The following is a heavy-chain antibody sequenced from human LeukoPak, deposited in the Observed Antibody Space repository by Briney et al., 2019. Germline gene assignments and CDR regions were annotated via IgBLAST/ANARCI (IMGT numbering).Heavy chain of an antibody. V-gene: IGHV3-23*01. Sequence: GGSLRLSCTVSGFPFGSEAMSWVRQAPGRGLEWVSSISPAGGTTYYADSVKGRFTISRDNSKNTLYVQMNSLRVEDTAVYYCAKSRSGSSNWALRIFDNWGQGTLVSVSS. CDR1: GFPFGSEA. CDR3: AKSRSGSSNWALRIFDN. J-gene: IGHJ4*02. D-gene: IGHD6-13*01. CDR2: ISPAGGTT.